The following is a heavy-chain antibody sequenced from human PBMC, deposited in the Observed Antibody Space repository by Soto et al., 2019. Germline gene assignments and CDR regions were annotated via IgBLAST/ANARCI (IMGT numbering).Heavy chain of an antibody. Sequence: QVQLQESGPGLVKPSQTLTLTCTVSGGSISSGDYYWSWIRQHPGKGLEWIGYIYYSGSTYYNPSLKSRVTISVDTSKNQFSLKLSSVTAADTAVYYCARWWSGSRQGFDPWAREPWSPSPQ. V-gene: IGHV4-31*03. D-gene: IGHD3-3*01. J-gene: IGHJ5*02. CDR1: GGSISSGDYY. CDR2: IYYSGST. CDR3: ARWWSGSRQGFDP.